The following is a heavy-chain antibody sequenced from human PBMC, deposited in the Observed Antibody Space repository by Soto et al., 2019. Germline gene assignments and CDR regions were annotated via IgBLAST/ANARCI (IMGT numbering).Heavy chain of an antibody. D-gene: IGHD1-26*01. CDR1: GGTFKNFA. J-gene: IGHJ4*02. CDR2: IIPISDTA. Sequence: QVQLVQSGGEVRKPGSSVKLSCKASGGTFKNFALSWVRQAPGQGLEWMGGIIPISDTANLAQQFQGRATITADESTGTAYKELSSLRYEDTGVYYCARGGTFTPESCIATLDYWGQGTELTVSS. V-gene: IGHV1-69*01. CDR3: ARGGTFTPESCIATLDY.